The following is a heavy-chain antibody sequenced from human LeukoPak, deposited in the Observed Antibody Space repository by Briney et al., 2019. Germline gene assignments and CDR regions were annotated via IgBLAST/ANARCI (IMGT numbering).Heavy chain of an antibody. Sequence: SEPLSHTCAVSGGSISTYYWSWIRQPAGKGLEWIGRIYTSGSTNYNPSLKSRVTMSVDTSTNHFSLNLRSVTAADTAVYYCARLTGGDCSAEVAFAPWGQEGMVAASS. V-gene: IGHV4-4*07. J-gene: IGHJ3*01. CDR1: GGSISTYY. D-gene: IGHD2-21*02. CDR3: ARLTGGDCSAEVAFAP. CDR2: IYTSGST.